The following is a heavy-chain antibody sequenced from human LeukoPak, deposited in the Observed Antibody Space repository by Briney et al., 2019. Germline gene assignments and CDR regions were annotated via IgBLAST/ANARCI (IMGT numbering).Heavy chain of an antibody. CDR2: ISYDGSNK. CDR3: AKDGPSGSYPYWFFDL. D-gene: IGHD1-26*01. V-gene: IGHV3-30*18. J-gene: IGHJ2*01. CDR1: GFTFSSYG. Sequence: GGSLRLSCAASGFTFSSYGMHWVRQAPGKGLEWVAVISYDGSNKYYADSVKGRFTISRDNSKNTLYLQMNSLRAEDAAVYYCAKDGPSGSYPYWFFDLWGRGTLVTVSS.